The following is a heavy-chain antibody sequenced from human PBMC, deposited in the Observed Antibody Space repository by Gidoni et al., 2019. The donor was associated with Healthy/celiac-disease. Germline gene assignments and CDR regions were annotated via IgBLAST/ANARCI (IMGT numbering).Heavy chain of an antibody. V-gene: IGHV3-21*01. CDR1: GFTFSRYS. Sequence: EVQLVESGGGLVKHGGSLRLSCAASGFTFSRYSMNWVRQAPGKGLEGVSSISSSSSYIYYADSGKGRFTISRDNAKNSLYMQMNSLRAEDSAVYYCARDLQGSYYYYGMDVWGQGTTVTVSS. CDR2: ISSSSSYI. CDR3: ARDLQGSYYYYGMDV. J-gene: IGHJ6*02.